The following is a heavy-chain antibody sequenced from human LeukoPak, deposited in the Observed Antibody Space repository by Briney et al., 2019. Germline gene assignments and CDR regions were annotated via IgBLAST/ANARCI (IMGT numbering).Heavy chain of an antibody. J-gene: IGHJ4*02. V-gene: IGHV1-69*05. CDR2: ITPIVGTP. CDR3: ERAAVMRSDSSGHHLGEGGFNY. Sequence: SVKVSCKASGGTFSSYSISWVRQAPGQGLEWIGGITPIVGTPNYAQKFQGRVMITTDDSTSTAYLELSTLRFEDTAVYYCERAAVMRSDSSGHHLGEGGFNYWGQGTLVTV. CDR1: GGTFSSYS. D-gene: IGHD3-22*01.